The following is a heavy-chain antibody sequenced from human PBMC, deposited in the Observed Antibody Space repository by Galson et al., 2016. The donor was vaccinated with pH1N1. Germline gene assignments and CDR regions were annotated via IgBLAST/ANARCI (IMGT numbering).Heavy chain of an antibody. CDR2: ISSSGSTI. V-gene: IGHV3-11*01. D-gene: IGHD2/OR15-2a*01. J-gene: IGHJ5*02. CDR3: AKDSGHFYNWFDP. CDR1: GFTFSDYY. Sequence: SLRLSCAASGFTFSDYYMNWIRQAPGKGLEWVSYISSSGSTIYYADSLKGRFTISWDNAKNSLYLQMNSLRAEDTAVYYCAKDSGHFYNWFDPWGQGALVTVSS.